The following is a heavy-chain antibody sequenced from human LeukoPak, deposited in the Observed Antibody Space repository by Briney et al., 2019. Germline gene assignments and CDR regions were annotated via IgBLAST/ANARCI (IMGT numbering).Heavy chain of an antibody. Sequence: QPGGSLRLSCAASGFTFSSYAMSWVRQAPGKGLEWVSAISGSGGSTYYADSVKGRFTISRDNAKNSLYLQMNSLRAEDTAVYYCARDRPLYSSSWNWFDPWGQGTLVTVSS. CDR3: ARDRPLYSSSWNWFDP. J-gene: IGHJ5*02. V-gene: IGHV3-23*01. D-gene: IGHD6-13*01. CDR2: ISGSGGST. CDR1: GFTFSSYA.